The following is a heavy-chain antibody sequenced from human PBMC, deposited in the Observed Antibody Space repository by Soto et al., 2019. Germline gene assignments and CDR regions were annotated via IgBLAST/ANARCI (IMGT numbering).Heavy chain of an antibody. V-gene: IGHV3-23*01. D-gene: IGHD1-1*01. CDR3: AKMTRWMNYFDY. Sequence: LRLSCAASGFTFSSYAMSWVRQAPGKGLEWVSAISGSGGSTYYADSVKGRFTISRDNSKNTLYLQMKSLRAEDTAVYYCAKMTRWMNYFDYWGQGTLVTVSS. CDR1: GFTFSSYA. J-gene: IGHJ4*02. CDR2: ISGSGGST.